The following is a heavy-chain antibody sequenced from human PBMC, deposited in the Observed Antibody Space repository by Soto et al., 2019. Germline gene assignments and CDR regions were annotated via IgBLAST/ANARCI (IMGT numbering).Heavy chain of an antibody. CDR3: ARLHYYDSSGPLL. CDR2: ISYDGSDK. D-gene: IGHD3-22*01. V-gene: IGHV3-30-3*01. CDR1: GFTFSTYT. Sequence: LRLSCAASGFTFSTYTMHWVRQAPGKGLEWVASISYDGSDKYYTDSVRDRFSISRDNPKNTLFLQMNSLRAEDTAVYYCARLHYYDSSGPLLWGQGTQVTVSS. J-gene: IGHJ4*02.